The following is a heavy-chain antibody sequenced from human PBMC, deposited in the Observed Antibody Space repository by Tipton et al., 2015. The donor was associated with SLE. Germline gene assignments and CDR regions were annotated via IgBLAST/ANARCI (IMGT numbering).Heavy chain of an antibody. CDR2: IYHSGSA. CDR3: ARAGSGWELGHYYYYMDV. D-gene: IGHD1-26*01. J-gene: IGHJ6*03. CDR1: GGSLTNSYW. Sequence: TLSLTCAVSGGSLTNSYWWTWVRQTPGKGLEWIGEIYHSGSANYNPSLKSRVTISVDTSKNQFSLKLSSVTAADTAVYYCARAGSGWELGHYYYYMDVWGKGTTVTVSS. V-gene: IGHV4-4*02.